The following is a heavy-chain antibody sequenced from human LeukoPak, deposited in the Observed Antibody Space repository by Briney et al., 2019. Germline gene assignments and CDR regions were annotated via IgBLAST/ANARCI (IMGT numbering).Heavy chain of an antibody. CDR2: MNPNSGNT. Sequence: ASVKVSCKATGYTFTSYDINWVRQATGQGLEWMGWMNPNSGNTGYAQKFQGRVTMTRNTSISTAYMELSSLRSEDTAVYYCARKLYDSSGYYSRRSDAFDIWGQGTMVTVSS. CDR3: ARKLYDSSGYYSRRSDAFDI. CDR1: GYTFTSYD. J-gene: IGHJ3*02. D-gene: IGHD3-22*01. V-gene: IGHV1-8*01.